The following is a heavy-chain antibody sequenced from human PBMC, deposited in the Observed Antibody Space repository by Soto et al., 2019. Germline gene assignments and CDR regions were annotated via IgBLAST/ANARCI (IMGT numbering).Heavy chain of an antibody. V-gene: IGHV3-30*18. CDR1: GFNFGNFA. Sequence: QLELVESGGGMVPPGKSLRLSCTGSGFNFGNFAVHWVRQTPVKGLEWVAVISSHGRHQYYSDSVKGRFTISRDNSNNTVHLQLSSLRLEDTAVYYCAKDLGSSGWEYFDHWGQGTLVTVSS. CDR2: ISSHGRHQ. CDR3: AKDLGSSGWEYFDH. D-gene: IGHD6-19*01. J-gene: IGHJ4*02.